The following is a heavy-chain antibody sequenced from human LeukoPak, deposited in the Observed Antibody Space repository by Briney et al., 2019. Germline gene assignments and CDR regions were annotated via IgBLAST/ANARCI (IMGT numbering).Heavy chain of an antibody. J-gene: IGHJ6*02. CDR2: ISYDGSNK. D-gene: IGHD3-22*01. CDR1: GFTFSSYG. V-gene: IGHV3-30*03. CDR3: AIRGYYDTTYAYDYHAMDV. Sequence: GGSLRLSCAASGFTFSSYGMHWVRQAPGKGLEWVAVISYDGSNKYYADSVKGRFTISRDNAKNSLHLQINSLRDEDTAVYYCAIRGYYDTTYAYDYHAMDVWGQGTAVTVSS.